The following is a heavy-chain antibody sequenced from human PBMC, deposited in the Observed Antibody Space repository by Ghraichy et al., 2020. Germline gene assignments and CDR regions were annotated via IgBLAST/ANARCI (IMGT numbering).Heavy chain of an antibody. J-gene: IGHJ4*02. CDR3: ARLSSEDIVVVPAPTVDY. CDR1: GGSISSSSYY. CDR2: IYSSGST. D-gene: IGHD2-2*01. V-gene: IGHV4-39*01. Sequence: SETLSLTCTVSGGSISSSSYYWGWIRQPPGKGLEWIGSIYSSGSTYYNPSLKSRVTISVDTSKNQFSLKLSSVTAADTAVYYCARLSSEDIVVVPAPTVDYWGQGTLVTVSS.